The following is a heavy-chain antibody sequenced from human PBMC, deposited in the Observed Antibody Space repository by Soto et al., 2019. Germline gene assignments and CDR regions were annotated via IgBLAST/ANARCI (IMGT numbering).Heavy chain of an antibody. V-gene: IGHV4-31*03. J-gene: IGHJ4*02. CDR2: IYDSESA. CDR1: GEFISSGGYY. Sequence: QVQLQESGPGLVKPSQTLSLTCNVSGEFISSGGYYWSWIRHHPGKGLEWIGYIYDSESAYYNPSLKSRVTISMDTSKNHFAMRLSSVTGADTAVYYCARASSSSSAADYWGQGTLVTVSS. CDR3: ARASSSSSAADY. D-gene: IGHD6-6*01.